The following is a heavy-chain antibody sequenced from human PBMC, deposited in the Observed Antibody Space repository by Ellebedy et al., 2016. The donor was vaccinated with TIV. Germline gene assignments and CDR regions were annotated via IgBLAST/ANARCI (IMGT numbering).Heavy chain of an antibody. J-gene: IGHJ4*02. Sequence: GESLKISCAASGFTFTTYWMSWVRPVPGKGLEWVANMNQVGSEKFYVDSVKGRFTISRDNAQNSLYLHMNKLRAEDTAVYYCARDPNSPGDTGYGDYWGQGVVVTVST. D-gene: IGHD5-12*01. CDR1: GFTFTTYW. V-gene: IGHV3-7*03. CDR3: ARDPNSPGDTGYGDY. CDR2: MNQVGSEK.